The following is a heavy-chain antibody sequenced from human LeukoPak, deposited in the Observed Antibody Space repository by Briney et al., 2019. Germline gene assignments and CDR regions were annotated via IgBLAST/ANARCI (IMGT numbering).Heavy chain of an antibody. J-gene: IGHJ6*03. CDR3: ARDGVAARYYYYYYMDV. Sequence: PGRSLRLSCAASGFTFSSYGMHWVRQAPGKGLEWVAVIWCDGSNKYYADSVKGRFTISRDNSKNTLYLQMNSLRAEDTAVYYCARDGVAARYYYYYYMDVWGKGTTVTVSS. V-gene: IGHV3-33*01. CDR1: GFTFSSYG. D-gene: IGHD6-6*01. CDR2: IWCDGSNK.